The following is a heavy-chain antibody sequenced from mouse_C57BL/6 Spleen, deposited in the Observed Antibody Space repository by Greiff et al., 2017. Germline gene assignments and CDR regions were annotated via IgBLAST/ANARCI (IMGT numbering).Heavy chain of an antibody. D-gene: IGHD2-3*01. V-gene: IGHV1-55*01. CDR1: GYNFTSYW. CDR2: IYPGSGST. CDR3: ARGYYVENAMDY. J-gene: IGHJ4*01. Sequence: QVQLQQPGAELVKPGASVKMSCKASGYNFTSYWITWVKQRPGQGLEWIGDIYPGSGSTNYNEKFKSKATLTVDTSSSTAYMQLSSLTSEDSAVYYCARGYYVENAMDYWGQGTSVTVSS.